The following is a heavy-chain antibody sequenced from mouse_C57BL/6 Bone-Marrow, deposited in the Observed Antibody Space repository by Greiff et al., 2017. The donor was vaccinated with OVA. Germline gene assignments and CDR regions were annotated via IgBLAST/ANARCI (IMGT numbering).Heavy chain of an antibody. V-gene: IGHV5-6*02. J-gene: IGHJ2*01. CDR2: ISSGGSYT. D-gene: IGHD2-4*01. Sequence: EVMLVESGGDLVKPGGSLKLSCAASGFTFSSYGMSWVRQTPDKRLEWVATISSGGSYTYYPDSVKGRFTISRDNAKHTLYLQMSSLKSEDTAMYYCARRGDYDYFDYWGQGTTLTVSS. CDR3: ARRGDYDYFDY. CDR1: GFTFSSYG.